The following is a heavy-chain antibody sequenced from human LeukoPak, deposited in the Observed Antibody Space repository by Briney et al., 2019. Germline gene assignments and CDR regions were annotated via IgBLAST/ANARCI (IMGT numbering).Heavy chain of an antibody. CDR2: FGISGTI. V-gene: IGHV3-48*01. D-gene: IGHD5-18*01. Sequence: PGGSLRLSCAASGFTVSTYDMHWVRQAPGEGPEWIAYFGISGTIYYADSVRGRFTISRDSAKNSLHLEMNSLRVDDTAIYYCVGYRFYPYWGQGTPVTVSS. CDR1: GFTVSTYD. J-gene: IGHJ4*02. CDR3: VGYRFYPY.